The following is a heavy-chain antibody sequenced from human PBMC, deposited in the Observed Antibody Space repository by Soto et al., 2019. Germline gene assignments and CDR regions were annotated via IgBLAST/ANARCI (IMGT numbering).Heavy chain of an antibody. CDR3: ARGEVVALGY. CDR1: GGSISFYY. V-gene: IGHV4-59*12. D-gene: IGHD2-15*01. J-gene: IGHJ4*02. CDR2: IYHSGST. Sequence: SETLSLTCTVSGGSISFYYWSWIRQPPGKGLEWIGYIYHSGSTYYNPSLKSRVTILVDRSKNQFSLKLSSVTAADTAVYYCARGEVVALGYWGQGTLVTVSS.